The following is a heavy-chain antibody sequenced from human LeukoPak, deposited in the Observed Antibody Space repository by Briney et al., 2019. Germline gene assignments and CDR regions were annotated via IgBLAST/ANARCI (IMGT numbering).Heavy chain of an antibody. CDR2: INHRGST. Sequence: PSETLSLTCAVYGGSFSGYYWSWIRQPPGKGLEWIGEINHRGSTNYNPSLKSRATISVDTSKNQFSLKLSSVTAADTAVYYCARGIGLVDSSTYLYFWGREPGSPSPQ. D-gene: IGHD3-22*01. V-gene: IGHV4-34*01. J-gene: IGHJ4*02. CDR3: ARGIGLVDSSTYLYF. CDR1: GGSFSGYY.